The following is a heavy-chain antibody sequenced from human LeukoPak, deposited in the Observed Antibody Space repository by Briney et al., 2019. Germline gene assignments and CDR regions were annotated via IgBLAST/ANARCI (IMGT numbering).Heavy chain of an antibody. CDR3: ARVGDYGDYVRDWFDP. Sequence: VASVKVPCKASGGTFSSYAISWVRQAPGQGLEWMGGIIPIFGTANYAQKFQGRVTITADESTSTAYMELSSLRSEDTAVYYCARVGDYGDYVRDWFDPWGQGTLVTVSS. CDR1: GGTFSSYA. J-gene: IGHJ5*02. CDR2: IIPIFGTA. D-gene: IGHD4-17*01. V-gene: IGHV1-69*13.